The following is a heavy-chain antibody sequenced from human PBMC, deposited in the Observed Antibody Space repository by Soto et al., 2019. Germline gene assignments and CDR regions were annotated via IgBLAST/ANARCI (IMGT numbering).Heavy chain of an antibody. CDR3: ARGIAVAIRGTYYYYYGMDV. Sequence: HPGGSLRLSCAASGFTVSSNYMSWVRQAPGKGLEWVSVIYSGGSTYYADSVKGRFTISRDNSKNTLYLQMNSLRAEDTAVYYCARGIAVAIRGTYYYYYGMDVWGQGTTVTVSS. CDR2: IYSGGST. V-gene: IGHV3-53*01. D-gene: IGHD6-19*01. CDR1: GFTVSSNY. J-gene: IGHJ6*02.